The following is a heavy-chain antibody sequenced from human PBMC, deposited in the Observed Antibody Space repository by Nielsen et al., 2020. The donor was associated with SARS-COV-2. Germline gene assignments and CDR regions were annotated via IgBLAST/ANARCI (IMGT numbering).Heavy chain of an antibody. J-gene: IGHJ6*02. Sequence: GGSLRLSCAASGFTFSSYSMNWVRQAPGKGLEWVSSISGSNNYIYYADSVKGRFTISRDNAKNSLYLQMNSLRAEDTAVYYCARDAWVGATPPTRYYGMDVWGQGTTVTVSS. CDR1: GFTFSSYS. CDR3: ARDAWVGATPPTRYYGMDV. CDR2: ISGSNNYI. D-gene: IGHD1-26*01. V-gene: IGHV3-21*01.